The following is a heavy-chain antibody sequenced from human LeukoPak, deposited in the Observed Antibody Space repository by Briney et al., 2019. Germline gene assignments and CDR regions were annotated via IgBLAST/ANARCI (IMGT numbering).Heavy chain of an antibody. CDR1: GGSISSYY. Sequence: KTSETLSLTCTVSGGSISSYYWSWIRQPPGKGLEWIGKINHSGSTNYNPSLKSRVTISVDTSKNQFSLKLSSVTAADTAVYYCARVWGGYNDYWGQGTLVTVSS. V-gene: IGHV4-34*01. J-gene: IGHJ4*02. CDR2: INHSGST. D-gene: IGHD3-16*01. CDR3: ARVWGGYNDY.